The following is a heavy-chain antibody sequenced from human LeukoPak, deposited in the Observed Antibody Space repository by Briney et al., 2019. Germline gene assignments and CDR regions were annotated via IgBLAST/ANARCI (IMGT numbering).Heavy chain of an antibody. CDR2: IYTSGST. V-gene: IGHV4-4*07. CDR1: GGSIXXXX. Sequence: SLTXTVSGGSIXXXXXTWXXXXAXXGXDLIGRIYTSGSTNYSPSLKSRVTMSVDKSKNQFSLTLSSVTAADTAVYYCAREIXXAPFFEYWGXXXXXXXXS. D-gene: IGHD2/OR15-2a*01. CDR3: AREIXXAPFFEY. J-gene: IGHJ4*01.